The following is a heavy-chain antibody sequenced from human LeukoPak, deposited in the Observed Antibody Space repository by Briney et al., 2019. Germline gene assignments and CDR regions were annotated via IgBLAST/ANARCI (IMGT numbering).Heavy chain of an antibody. CDR2: LNHDGSST. D-gene: IGHD3-22*01. CDR3: VRDWGYDSSGYWQKYFDT. J-gene: IGHJ4*02. Sequence: PGGSLRLSCATSGFTFTTFWMHWVRQAPGKGLVWVSRLNHDGSSTNYADSVKGRFTISRDNAKNTVYLQMNSLRAEDTAVYYCVRDWGYDSSGYWQKYFDTWGQGTLVTVSS. V-gene: IGHV3-74*01. CDR1: GFTFTTFW.